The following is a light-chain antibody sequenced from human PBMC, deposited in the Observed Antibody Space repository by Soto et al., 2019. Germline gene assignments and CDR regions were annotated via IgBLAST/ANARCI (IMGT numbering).Light chain of an antibody. J-gene: IGLJ1*01. V-gene: IGLV1-40*01. CDR3: CSFAGSYTYV. Sequence: QSVLTQPPSVSGAPGQRVTISCTGSSSNIGAGYVVHWYQHLPGTAPRLLIYGNSNRPSGVPDRFSGSKFGNTASLTISGLQAEDEADYSCCSFAGSYTYVFGTGTKVTVL. CDR2: GNS. CDR1: SSNIGAGYV.